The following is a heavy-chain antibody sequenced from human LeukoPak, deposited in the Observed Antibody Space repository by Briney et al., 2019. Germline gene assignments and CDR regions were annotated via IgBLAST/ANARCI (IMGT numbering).Heavy chain of an antibody. Sequence: GGSLRLSCAASGFTFSSYGMHWVRQAPGKGLEWVAVISYDGSNKYYADSVKGRFTISRDNAESSLYLQMNSLRAEDTAVYYCVRNLAVAGTCFDSWGQGTLVTVSS. J-gene: IGHJ4*02. CDR2: ISYDGSNK. V-gene: IGHV3-30*03. D-gene: IGHD6-19*01. CDR1: GFTFSSYG. CDR3: VRNLAVAGTCFDS.